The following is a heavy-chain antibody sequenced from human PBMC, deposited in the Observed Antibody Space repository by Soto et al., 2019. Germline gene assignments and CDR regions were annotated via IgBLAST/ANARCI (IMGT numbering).Heavy chain of an antibody. D-gene: IGHD3-3*01. Sequence: QVQLVESGGGGVQPGRSLRLSCAASGFTFSSYGMHWVRQAPGKGLEWVAVISYDGSNKYYADSVKGRFTISRDNSKNTRYLQMNSLRAEDTAVYYCAKEVWSGPMDVWGQGTTVTVSS. J-gene: IGHJ6*02. CDR1: GFTFSSYG. CDR3: AKEVWSGPMDV. CDR2: ISYDGSNK. V-gene: IGHV3-30*18.